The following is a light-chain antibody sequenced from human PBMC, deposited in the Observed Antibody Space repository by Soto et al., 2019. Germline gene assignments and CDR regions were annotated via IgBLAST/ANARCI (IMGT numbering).Light chain of an antibody. V-gene: IGKV3-11*01. CDR2: DAS. CDR1: QSVSTY. CDR3: QQRSSWFPAIT. J-gene: IGKJ3*01. Sequence: EIVLTQSPATLSLSPGERATLSCRASQSVSTYLAWYQQKPGQAPRLLIYDASHRASGIPARFSGSGSGTDFSLTISSLEPEDYAVYYCQQRSSWFPAITFGHGTKVDVK.